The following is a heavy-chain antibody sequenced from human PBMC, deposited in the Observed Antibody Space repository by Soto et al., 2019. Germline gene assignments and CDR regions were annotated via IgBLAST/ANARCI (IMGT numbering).Heavy chain of an antibody. V-gene: IGHV6-1*01. CDR1: GDSVSSNSAA. CDR3: ARVGAYSSGWYGDGYFDL. Sequence: QVQLQQSGPGLVKPSQTLSLTCAISGDSVSSNSAAWNWIRQSPSRGLEWLGRTYYRSKWYNDYAVSVKSRITINPATAKNQFSLQLNSVTHEDTAVYYCARVGAYSSGWYGDGYFDLWGRGTLVTVSS. J-gene: IGHJ2*01. CDR2: TYYRSKWYN. D-gene: IGHD6-19*01.